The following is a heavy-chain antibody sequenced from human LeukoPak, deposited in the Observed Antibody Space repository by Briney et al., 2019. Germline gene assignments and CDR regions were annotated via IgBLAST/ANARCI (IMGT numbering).Heavy chain of an antibody. CDR1: GFTFSSYG. V-gene: IGHV3-30*03. CDR2: ISYDGSNK. Sequence: GGSLRLSCAASGFTFSSYGMHWVRQAPGKGLEWVAVISYDGSNKYYADSVKGRFTISRDNSKNTLYLQMNSLRAEDTAVYYCARDSYYYYYGMDVWGQGTTVTVSS. J-gene: IGHJ6*02. CDR3: ARDSYYYYYGMDV.